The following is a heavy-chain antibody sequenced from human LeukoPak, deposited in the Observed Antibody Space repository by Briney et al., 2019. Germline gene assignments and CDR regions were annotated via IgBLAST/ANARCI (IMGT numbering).Heavy chain of an antibody. V-gene: IGHV3-11*04. CDR1: ESTFSDYY. CDR2: ISSTGTTK. J-gene: IGHJ4*02. D-gene: IGHD3-9*01. Sequence: GGSLRLSCAASESTFSDYYMTWIRQAPGKGLEWLSHISSTGTTKYYADSVKGRFTISRDNAKNSLYLQMDSLRAEDTAVYYCARVEDYDILTGFDYWGQGTLVTVSS. CDR3: ARVEDYDILTGFDY.